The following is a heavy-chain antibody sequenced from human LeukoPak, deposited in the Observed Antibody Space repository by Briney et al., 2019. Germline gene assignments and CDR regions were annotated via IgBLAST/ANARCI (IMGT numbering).Heavy chain of an antibody. CDR2: IGYDGSNK. CDR1: GSTFSSYG. Sequence: PGRSLRLSHAASGSTFSSYGIGWVRQAPRNGLGWVAVIGYDGSNKYYADSVKGRFTIARDNSKNTLYLQMNSLRAEDTAVYYCARVSPAAIQESYYYYYYMDVWGKGTTVTVSS. J-gene: IGHJ6*03. V-gene: IGHV3-33*01. D-gene: IGHD2-2*01. CDR3: ARVSPAAIQESYYYYYYMDV.